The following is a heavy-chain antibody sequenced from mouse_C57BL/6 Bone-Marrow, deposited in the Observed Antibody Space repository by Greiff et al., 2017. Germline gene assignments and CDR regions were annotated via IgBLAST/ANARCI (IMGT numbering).Heavy chain of an antibody. D-gene: IGHD1-1*01. CDR2: INPYNGDT. Sequence: EVQLQQSGPELVKPGDSVKISCKASGYSFTGYFMNWVMQSHGKSLEWIGRINPYNGDTFYNQKFKGKATLTVDKSSSTANMELRSLTSEDSAVYYCARGRPSGSGPYYFDYWGQGTTLTVSA. CDR3: ARGRPSGSGPYYFDY. J-gene: IGHJ2*01. CDR1: GYSFTGYF. V-gene: IGHV1-20*01.